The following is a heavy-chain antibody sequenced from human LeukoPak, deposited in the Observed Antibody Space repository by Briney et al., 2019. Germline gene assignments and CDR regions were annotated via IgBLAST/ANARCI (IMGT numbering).Heavy chain of an antibody. CDR3: ASLYSSGWADY. Sequence: SETLSLTCAVYGGSFSGYYWSWIRQPPGKGLEWIGEINHSGSTNYNPSLKSRVTISVDTSKNQFPLKLSSVTAADTAVYYCASLYSSGWADYWGQGTLVTVSS. CDR2: INHSGST. D-gene: IGHD6-19*01. J-gene: IGHJ4*02. V-gene: IGHV4-34*01. CDR1: GGSFSGYY.